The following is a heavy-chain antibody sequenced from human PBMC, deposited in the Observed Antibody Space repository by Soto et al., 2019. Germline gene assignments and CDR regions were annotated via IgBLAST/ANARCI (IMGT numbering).Heavy chain of an antibody. CDR2: INPYSGNT. J-gene: IGHJ4*02. D-gene: IGHD4-17*01. Sequence: QIHLVQSGPEVWKPGASVKLSCKTSGYTFITYGLTWVRQAPGEGLEWMGWINPYSGNTAFAEKFQDRITVTTDTSTDTAYMELEDLDSDDTAVYYCAKNAVSGDYASHLDYWGQGTLVAVST. CDR1: GYTFITYG. CDR3: AKNAVSGDYASHLDY. V-gene: IGHV1-18*01.